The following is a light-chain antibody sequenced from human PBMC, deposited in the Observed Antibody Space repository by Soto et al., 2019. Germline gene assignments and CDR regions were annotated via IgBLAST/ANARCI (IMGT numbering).Light chain of an antibody. V-gene: IGKV3-15*01. Sequence: EIVMTQSPATLSVSPGERATLSCRASQSVSSNLAWYQQKSGQAPRLLIYGAFTRATGIPARFSGRGSGTEFTLTISSLQSEDCAVYYCQQCNDWPHTFGQGTKLEIK. CDR3: QQCNDWPHT. J-gene: IGKJ2*01. CDR2: GAF. CDR1: QSVSSN.